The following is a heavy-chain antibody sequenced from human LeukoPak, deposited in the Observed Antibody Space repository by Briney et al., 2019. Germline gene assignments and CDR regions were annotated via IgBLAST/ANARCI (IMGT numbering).Heavy chain of an antibody. CDR1: GGSISSYY. Sequence: ETLSLTCTVSGGSISSYYWSWIRQPAGKGLEWIGRIYTSGSTNYNPSLKSRVTMSVDTSKNQFSLKLSSVTAADTAVYYCARSTYCSSTSCYADHYYYYYMDVWAKGPRSPSP. D-gene: IGHD2-2*01. J-gene: IGHJ6*03. CDR2: IYTSGST. V-gene: IGHV4-4*07. CDR3: ARSTYCSSTSCYADHYYYYYMDV.